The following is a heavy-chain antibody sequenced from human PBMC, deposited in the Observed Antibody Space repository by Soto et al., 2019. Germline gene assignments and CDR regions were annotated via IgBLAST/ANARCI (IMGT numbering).Heavy chain of an antibody. Sequence: QVQLVESGGGVVQPGRSLRLSCAASGFTFSSYAMHWVSQAPGKGLEWVAVISYDGSNKYYADSVKGRFTISRDNSKNTLYLQMNSLRAEDTAVYYCARDTSSIAARLASVFYYWGQGTLVTVSS. CDR2: ISYDGSNK. D-gene: IGHD6-6*01. V-gene: IGHV3-30-3*01. CDR3: ARDTSSIAARLASVFYY. J-gene: IGHJ4*02. CDR1: GFTFSSYA.